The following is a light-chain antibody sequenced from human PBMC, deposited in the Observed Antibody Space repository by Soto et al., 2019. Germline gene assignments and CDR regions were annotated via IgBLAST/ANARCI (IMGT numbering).Light chain of an antibody. CDR1: QSIRSH. CDR2: ASS. CDR3: QQYNVWIGCT. V-gene: IGKV3-15*01. Sequence: ITQSPATLSVSPGESATLSCRASQSIRSHLAWYQLRPGQASRVLIYASSTRATGVPARFSGSGSGTEFTLTISSLQSEDFAVYYCQQYNVWIGCTFVQGTKVDI. J-gene: IGKJ1*01.